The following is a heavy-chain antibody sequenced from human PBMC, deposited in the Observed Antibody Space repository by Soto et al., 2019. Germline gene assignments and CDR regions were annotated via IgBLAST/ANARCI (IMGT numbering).Heavy chain of an antibody. CDR3: ARDGGPWLNWFYP. D-gene: IGHD2-15*01. J-gene: IGHJ5*02. CDR2: ISSTTI. CDR1: GFTCSSYS. V-gene: IGHV3-48*01. Sequence: EVQLVESGGGLVQPGGSLRLSCAASGFTCSSYSMNWVRQAPGQGLEWVSYISSTTIYYAVSVKGRFTISRNNAKNSLYLQMNSLRAEDTAVYYCARDGGPWLNWFYPLGQGTLVTVSS.